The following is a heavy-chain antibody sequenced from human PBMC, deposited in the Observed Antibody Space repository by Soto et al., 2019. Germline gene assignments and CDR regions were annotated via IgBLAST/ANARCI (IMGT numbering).Heavy chain of an antibody. CDR1: GFTFSSYW. Sequence: GGSLRLSCAASGFTFSSYWMSWVRQAPGKGLEWVANIKQDGSEKYYVDSVKGRFTISRDNAKNSLYLQMNSLRAEDTAVYYCAASPPSYYDFWSGFLHPQGFADYWGQGTLVTVSS. CDR2: IKQDGSEK. CDR3: AASPPSYYDFWSGFLHPQGFADY. D-gene: IGHD3-3*01. V-gene: IGHV3-7*01. J-gene: IGHJ4*02.